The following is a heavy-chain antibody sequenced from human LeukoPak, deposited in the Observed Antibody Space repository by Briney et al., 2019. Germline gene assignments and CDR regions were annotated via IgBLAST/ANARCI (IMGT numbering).Heavy chain of an antibody. J-gene: IGHJ3*02. CDR2: IYYSGST. CDR1: GGSISSGDYY. V-gene: IGHV4-30-4*08. CDR3: ARDNSNYDDAFDI. D-gene: IGHD4-11*01. Sequence: PSETLSLTCTVSGGSISSGDYYWSWIRQPPGKGLEWIGYIYYSGSTYYNPSLKSRVTISVDTSKNQFSLKLSSVTAADTAVYYCARDNSNYDDAFDIWGQGTMVTVSS.